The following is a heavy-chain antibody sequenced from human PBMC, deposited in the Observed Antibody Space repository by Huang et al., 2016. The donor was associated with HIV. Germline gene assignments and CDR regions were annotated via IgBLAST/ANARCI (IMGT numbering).Heavy chain of an antibody. CDR1: GASFSDYF. J-gene: IGHJ6*03. V-gene: IGHV4-34*02. CDR2: VKPARPP. CDR3: ARLPTPSYYDTWSLSPVEEDFFYFNLDL. Sequence: QVRLEQWGKGSLKPSETLSLTCAVYGASFSDYFWSWVRQSPDKRLEWIGEVKPARPPNYNPSFNGCVVLSVDTPKNQFSLTLRAMSAADAAIYYCARLPTPSYYDTWSLSPVEEDFFYFNLDLWGRGTPVVVS. D-gene: IGHD3-16*01.